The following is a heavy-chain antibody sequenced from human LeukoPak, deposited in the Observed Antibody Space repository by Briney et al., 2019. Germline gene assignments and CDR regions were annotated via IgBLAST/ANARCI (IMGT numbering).Heavy chain of an antibody. CDR2: IYPRDGST. CDR3: ARDQEAIDY. Sequence: ASVKVSCKASGYSFTSNYIHWVRQAPGQGLEWMGMIYPRDGSTSYAQKFQGRVTVTRDTSTSPVHMELSGLRSEDTAVYYCARDQEAIDYWGQGTLVTVSS. V-gene: IGHV1-46*01. CDR1: GYSFTSNY. J-gene: IGHJ4*02.